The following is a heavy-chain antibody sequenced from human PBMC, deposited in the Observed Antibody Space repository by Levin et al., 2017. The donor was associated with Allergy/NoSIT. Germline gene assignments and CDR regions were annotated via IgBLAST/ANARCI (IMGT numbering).Heavy chain of an antibody. V-gene: IGHV3-30*18. D-gene: IGHD2-15*01. Sequence: PGGSLRLSCAALRFTFSSYGMHWVRQTPGKGLEWVAVMSYDGSNEYYAESVKGRFTISRDNSKNTLYLQMNSLRAEDTGVYYCAKEYSSIVVIYGMDVWGQGTTVTVSS. CDR1: RFTFSSYG. J-gene: IGHJ6*02. CDR3: AKEYSSIVVIYGMDV. CDR2: MSYDGSNE.